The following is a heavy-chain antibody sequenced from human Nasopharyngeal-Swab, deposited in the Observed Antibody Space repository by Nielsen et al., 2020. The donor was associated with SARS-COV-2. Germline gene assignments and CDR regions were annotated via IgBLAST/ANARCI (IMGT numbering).Heavy chain of an antibody. CDR1: GFTVSSNY. CDR2: IYSGGST. D-gene: IGHD6-19*01. CDR3: AREKAVAGIGGYHYYGMDV. J-gene: IGHJ6*02. V-gene: IGHV3-53*05. Sequence: GGSLRLSCAASGFTVSSNYMSWVRQAPGKGLEWVSVIYSGGSTYYIDSVKGRFTVSRDNSRNTLYLQMNSLRPEDTAVYYWAREKAVAGIGGYHYYGMDVWGQGTTVTVSS.